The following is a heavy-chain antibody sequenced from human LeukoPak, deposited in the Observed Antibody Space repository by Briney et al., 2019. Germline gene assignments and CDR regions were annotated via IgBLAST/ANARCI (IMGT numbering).Heavy chain of an antibody. J-gene: IGHJ5*02. V-gene: IGHV7-4-1*02. CDR1: GYTFTSYA. CDR2: INTNTGNP. D-gene: IGHD3-22*01. CDR3: ARDSYYYDSSGYYPESWFDP. Sequence: ASVKVSCKASGYTFTSYAMNWVRQAPGQGLEWMGWINTNTGNPTYAQGFTGRFVFSLDTSVSTAYLQISSLKAEDTAVYYCARDSYYYDSSGYYPESWFDPWGQGTLVTVSS.